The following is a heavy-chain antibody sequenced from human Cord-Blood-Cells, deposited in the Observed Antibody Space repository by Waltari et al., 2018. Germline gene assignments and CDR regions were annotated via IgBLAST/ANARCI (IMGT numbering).Heavy chain of an antibody. Sequence: QVQLQQWGAGLLKPSETLSLTCAVYGGSFSGYYWSWIRQPPGKGLEWIGELKHSGSTNNHPSLKIRLTISVDTSKYQFSLKLSSVTAADTAVYYCARGYCSSTSCYTRRGNYFDYWGQGTLVTVSS. CDR1: GGSFSGYY. D-gene: IGHD2-2*02. V-gene: IGHV4-34*01. CDR3: ARGYCSSTSCYTRRGNYFDY. CDR2: LKHSGST. J-gene: IGHJ4*02.